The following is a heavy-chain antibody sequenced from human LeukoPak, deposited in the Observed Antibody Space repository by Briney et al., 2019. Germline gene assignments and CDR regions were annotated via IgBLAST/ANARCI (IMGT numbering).Heavy chain of an antibody. CDR2: ISNSSSYI. J-gene: IGHJ4*02. CDR3: ARYSPRLRWGDPFVY. CDR1: GFSFSSYS. Sequence: PGGSLRLSCAASGFSFSSYSMNWVRQAPGKGLEWVSSISNSSSYIYYADSVKGRFTITRDNAKNSLYLQMNSLRAEDTAVYYCARYSPRLRWGDPFVYWGEGALVTVSS. V-gene: IGHV3-21*01. D-gene: IGHD3-16*01.